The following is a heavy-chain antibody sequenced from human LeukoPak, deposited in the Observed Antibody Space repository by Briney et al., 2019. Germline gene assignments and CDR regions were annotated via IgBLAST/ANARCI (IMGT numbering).Heavy chain of an antibody. J-gene: IGHJ5*02. CDR3: ARSFSLQLWGTGVWFDP. CDR1: GGSISSYY. CDR2: IYYSGST. D-gene: IGHD5-18*01. V-gene: IGHV4-59*01. Sequence: SSETLSLTCTVSGGSISSYYWSWIRQPPGKGLEWIGYIYYSGSTNYNPSLKSRVTISVDTSKNQFSLKLSSVTAADTAVYYRARSFSLQLWGTGVWFDPWGQGTLVTVSS.